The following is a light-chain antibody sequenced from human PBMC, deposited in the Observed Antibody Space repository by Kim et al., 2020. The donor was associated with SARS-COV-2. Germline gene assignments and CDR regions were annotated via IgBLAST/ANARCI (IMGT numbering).Light chain of an antibody. CDR3: SSYTPISTLV. CDR1: DNDIGAYTY. Sequence: PSITYTCTESDNDIGAYTYVSWYQHHPGKAPKLMIYGVSNRPAGVSSRFSGSRSGNTASLTISGLQAEDEADYYCSSYTPISTLVFGGGTQLTVL. J-gene: IGLJ2*01. CDR2: GVS. V-gene: IGLV2-14*03.